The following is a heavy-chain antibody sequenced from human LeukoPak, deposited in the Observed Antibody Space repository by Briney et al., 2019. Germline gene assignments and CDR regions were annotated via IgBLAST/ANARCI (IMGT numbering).Heavy chain of an antibody. CDR3: ARISSGWYVGLDY. CDR2: IYTRGST. V-gene: IGHV4-61*02. Sequence: SVTLSLTCTVSGGSISSGSYYWSWIRQPAGKGLEWIGRIYTRGSTNYNPSLKSRVTISVDTSKNQFSRKLSSVTAADTAVYYCARISSGWYVGLDYWGQGTLVTVSS. J-gene: IGHJ4*02. D-gene: IGHD6-19*01. CDR1: GGSISSGSYY.